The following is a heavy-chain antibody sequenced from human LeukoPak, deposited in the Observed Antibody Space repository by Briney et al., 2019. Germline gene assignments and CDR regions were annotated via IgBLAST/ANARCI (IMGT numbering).Heavy chain of an antibody. Sequence: PGGSLRLSCAASGFTFSSYSMNWVRQAPGKGLEWVSSISSSSSYIYYADSGKGRFTISRDNAKTSLYLQMNSLRAEDTAVYYCARRVTNIYGGYKSRAFDYWGQGTLVTVSS. J-gene: IGHJ4*02. CDR3: ARRVTNIYGGYKSRAFDY. V-gene: IGHV3-21*01. CDR2: ISSSSSYI. D-gene: IGHD5-12*01. CDR1: GFTFSSYS.